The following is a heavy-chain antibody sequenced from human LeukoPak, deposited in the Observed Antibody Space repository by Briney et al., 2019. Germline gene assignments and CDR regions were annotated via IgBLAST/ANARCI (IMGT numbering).Heavy chain of an antibody. CDR1: GFTFSSYT. J-gene: IGHJ3*02. D-gene: IGHD6-6*01. Sequence: PGGSLRLSCAASGFTFSSYTMNWVRQAPGKGLEWVSSITSSSSYIYYADSVKGRFTISRDNAKNSLYLQMNSLRAEDTAVYYCARDGGAARRYAFDIWGQGTMVTVSS. CDR2: ITSSSSYI. V-gene: IGHV3-21*01. CDR3: ARDGGAARRYAFDI.